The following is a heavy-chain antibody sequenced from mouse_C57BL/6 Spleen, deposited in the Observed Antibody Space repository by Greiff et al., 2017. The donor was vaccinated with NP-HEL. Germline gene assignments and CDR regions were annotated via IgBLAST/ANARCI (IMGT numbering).Heavy chain of an antibody. J-gene: IGHJ4*01. CDR2: IDPSDSYT. V-gene: IGHV1-69*01. CDR3: ASAAQDTSYAMDY. Sequence: QVQLQQPGAELVMPGASVKLSCKASGYTFTSYWMHWVKQRPGQGLEWIGEIDPSDSYTNYNQKFKGKSTLTVDKSSSTAYMQLSSLTSEDSAVYYCASAAQDTSYAMDYWGQGTSVTVSS. CDR1: GYTFTSYW. D-gene: IGHD3-2*02.